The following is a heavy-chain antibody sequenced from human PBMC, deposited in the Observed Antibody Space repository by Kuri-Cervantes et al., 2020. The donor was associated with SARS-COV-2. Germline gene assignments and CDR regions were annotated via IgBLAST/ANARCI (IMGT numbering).Heavy chain of an antibody. CDR1: GGSISSYY. CDR2: IYTSGST. CDR3: ARDEYSSSGGWFDP. J-gene: IGHJ5*02. D-gene: IGHD6-6*01. Sequence: SETLSLTCTVSGGSISSYYWSWIRQPAGKGLEWIGRIYTSGSTNYNPSLKSRATMSVDTSKNQFSLKLSSVTAADTAVYYCARDEYSSSGGWFDPWGQGTLVTVSS. V-gene: IGHV4-4*07.